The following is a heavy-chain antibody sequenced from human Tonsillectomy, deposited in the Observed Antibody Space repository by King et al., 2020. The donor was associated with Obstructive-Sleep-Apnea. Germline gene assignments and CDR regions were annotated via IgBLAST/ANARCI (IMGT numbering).Heavy chain of an antibody. Sequence: QLQESGPGLVKPSETLSLTCTVSGGSISSSSYYWGWIRQPPGKGLEWIGSIYYSGSTYYNPSLKSRVTISVDTSKNQFSLKLSSVTAADTAVYYCARVGIAVAVHLDYWGQGTLVTVSS. V-gene: IGHV4-39*07. J-gene: IGHJ4*02. CDR2: IYYSGST. CDR1: GGSISSSSYY. D-gene: IGHD6-19*01. CDR3: ARVGIAVAVHLDY.